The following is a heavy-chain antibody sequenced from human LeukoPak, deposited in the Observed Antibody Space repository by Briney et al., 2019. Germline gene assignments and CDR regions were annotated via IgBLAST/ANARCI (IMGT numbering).Heavy chain of an antibody. V-gene: IGHV3-20*04. D-gene: IGHD3-10*01. CDR1: GFTFYDYG. Sequence: PGGALRLSCAASGFTFYDYGMNWVRQAPGKGVEGVSGFNWNGGGTGYGDSVKGRFTISRDNAKNSLYLQMNSLRAEDTALYYCAREGYGSGSYYYFDYWGQGTLVTVSS. J-gene: IGHJ4*02. CDR3: AREGYGSGSYYYFDY. CDR2: FNWNGGGT.